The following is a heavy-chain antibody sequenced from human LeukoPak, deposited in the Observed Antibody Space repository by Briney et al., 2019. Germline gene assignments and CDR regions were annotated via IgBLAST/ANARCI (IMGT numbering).Heavy chain of an antibody. CDR1: GFTFSSYS. J-gene: IGHJ4*02. Sequence: PGGSLRLSCAASGFTFSSYSMIWVRQAPGKGLEWVSSISSSSSYIYYGDSVRGRFTISRDNAKNSLYLQMNSLRAEDTAVYYCAGDGGVYWGQGTLVTVSS. CDR2: ISSSSSYI. CDR3: AGDGGVY. D-gene: IGHD6-25*01. V-gene: IGHV3-21*01.